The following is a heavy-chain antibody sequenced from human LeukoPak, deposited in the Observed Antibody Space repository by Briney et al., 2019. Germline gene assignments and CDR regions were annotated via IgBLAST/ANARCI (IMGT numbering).Heavy chain of an antibody. CDR2: INHNGST. V-gene: IGHV4-34*01. Sequence: SETLSLTCAVYGGSFSGYYWSWIRQPPGKGLEWIGEINHNGSTNYNPSLKSRVTISVDTSKNQFSLKLSSVTAADTAVYYCARWRRYSSSLYYFDYWGQGTLVTVSS. D-gene: IGHD6-13*01. CDR3: ARWRRYSSSLYYFDY. CDR1: GGSFSGYY. J-gene: IGHJ4*02.